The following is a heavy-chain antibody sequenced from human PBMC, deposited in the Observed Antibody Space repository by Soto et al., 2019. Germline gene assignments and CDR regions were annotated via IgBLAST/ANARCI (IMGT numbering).Heavy chain of an antibody. CDR2: IKQDGSET. CDR1: GFTFNTYW. J-gene: IGHJ5*02. D-gene: IGHD1-26*01. Sequence: EVQLVESGGGLVQPGGSLRLSCAASGFTFNTYWMAWVRQAPGKGPEWVASIKQDGSETSYMDSARGRFTISRDNAKNSLYLQMNSLRAEDVAVFYCEKEVRATFDPGGQGALCTVSS. V-gene: IGHV3-7*01. CDR3: EKEVRATFDP.